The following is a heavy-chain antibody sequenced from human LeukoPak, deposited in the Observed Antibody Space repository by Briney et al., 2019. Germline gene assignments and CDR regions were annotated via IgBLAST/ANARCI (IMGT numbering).Heavy chain of an antibody. V-gene: IGHV1-46*01. CDR2: INPSGGST. D-gene: IGHD4-17*01. J-gene: IGHJ4*02. CDR1: GYTFTSYY. CDR3: ARDPPYGDPWDY. Sequence: ASVKVFCKASGYTFTSYYMHWVRQAPGQGLEWMGIINPSGGSTSYAQKFQGRVTMTRDTPTSTVYMELSSLRSEDTAVYYCARDPPYGDPWDYWGQGTLVTVSS.